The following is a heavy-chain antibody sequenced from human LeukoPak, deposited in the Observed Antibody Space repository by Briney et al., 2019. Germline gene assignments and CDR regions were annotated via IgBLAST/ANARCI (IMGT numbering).Heavy chain of an antibody. V-gene: IGHV1-46*01. Sequence: ASVEVSCKASGYTFTSYYMHWVRQAPGQGHEWMGIINPSGGSTSYAQKFQGRVTMTRDTSTSTVYMELSSLRSEDTAVYYCARDWARYSGSYSYDEYYFDYWGQGTLVTVSS. J-gene: IGHJ4*02. D-gene: IGHD1-26*01. CDR2: INPSGGST. CDR1: GYTFTSYY. CDR3: ARDWARYSGSYSYDEYYFDY.